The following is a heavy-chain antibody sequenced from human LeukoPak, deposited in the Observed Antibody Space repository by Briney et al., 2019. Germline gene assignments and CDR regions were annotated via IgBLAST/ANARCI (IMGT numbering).Heavy chain of an antibody. Sequence: SETLSLSCAVYGGSFSGYYWSWIRQPPGKGLEWIGEINHSGSTNYNPSLKSRVTISIDTSKNQFSLKLSSVTAADTAVYFCARGFRGDNFDYWGQGTLVTVSS. CDR2: INHSGST. CDR3: ARGFRGDNFDY. CDR1: GGSFSGYY. J-gene: IGHJ4*02. V-gene: IGHV4-34*01. D-gene: IGHD7-27*01.